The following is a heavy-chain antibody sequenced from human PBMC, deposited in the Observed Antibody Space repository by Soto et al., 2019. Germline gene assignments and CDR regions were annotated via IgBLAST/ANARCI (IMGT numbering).Heavy chain of an antibody. J-gene: IGHJ4*02. CDR1: GGSISSDDSY. D-gene: IGHD5-12*01. Sequence: QVQLQESGPGLVKPSQTLSLTCTVSGGSISSDDSYWSSIRQPPGKGMEWIGYIYYGGTTYYNPSLKSRATISVDTSKNQFSLKLSSVTAADTAVYYCARDLRGYGNLEYWGQGTLVTVSS. V-gene: IGHV4-30-4*01. CDR3: ARDLRGYGNLEY. CDR2: IYYGGTT.